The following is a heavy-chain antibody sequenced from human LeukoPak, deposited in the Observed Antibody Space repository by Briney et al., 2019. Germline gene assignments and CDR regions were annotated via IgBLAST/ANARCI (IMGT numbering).Heavy chain of an antibody. Sequence: GASVKVSCKASGGTFSSYAISWVRQAPGQGLEWMGRIIPIFGIANYAQKFQGRVTITADKSTSTAYMELSSLRSADTAVYYCARSLYCSSTSCYTGFYAFDIWGQGTMVTVSS. V-gene: IGHV1-69*04. CDR2: IIPIFGIA. CDR1: GGTFSSYA. CDR3: ARSLYCSSTSCYTGFYAFDI. D-gene: IGHD2-2*02. J-gene: IGHJ3*02.